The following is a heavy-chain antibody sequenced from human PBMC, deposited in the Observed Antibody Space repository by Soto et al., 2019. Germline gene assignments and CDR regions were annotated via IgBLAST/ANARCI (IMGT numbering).Heavy chain of an antibody. J-gene: IGHJ4*02. Sequence: QVQLVQSGAEVKKPGASVKLSCRTSGYTFTHYIHWVRQAPGQGLEWLAIINPASGSTNYAQDFQGRVTLTMDTSTTTVYMELSDLRADDTAIFYCARDSAAGDHWGQGTLVTVSS. CDR1: GYTFTHY. CDR3: ARDSAAGDH. V-gene: IGHV1-46*01. D-gene: IGHD6-13*01. CDR2: INPASGST.